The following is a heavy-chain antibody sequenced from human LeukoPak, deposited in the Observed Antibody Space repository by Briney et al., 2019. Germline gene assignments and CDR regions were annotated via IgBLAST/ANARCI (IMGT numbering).Heavy chain of an antibody. CDR2: ISAYNGNT. V-gene: IGHV1-18*01. J-gene: IGHJ5*02. CDR1: GYTFTSYG. Sequence: ASVKVSCKASGYTFTSYGISWVRQAPGQGLEWMGWISAYNGNTNYAQNLQGRVTMTTDTSTSTAYMELRSLRSDDTAVYYCARTDLRGSYYLPRPWGQGTLVTVSS. D-gene: IGHD1-26*01. CDR3: ARTDLRGSYYLPRP.